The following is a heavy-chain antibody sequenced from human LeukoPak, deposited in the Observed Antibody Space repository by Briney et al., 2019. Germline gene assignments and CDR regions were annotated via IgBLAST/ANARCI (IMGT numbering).Heavy chain of an antibody. CDR2: ISSSSTI. Sequence: GGSLRLSCAASGFTFSSYSMNWVRQAPGKGLEWVSYISSSSTIYYADSVKGRFTISRDNAKNSLYLQMNSLRAEDTAVYYCASQYSSGWPFDYWGQGTLVTVSS. J-gene: IGHJ4*02. D-gene: IGHD6-19*01. CDR3: ASQYSSGWPFDY. CDR1: GFTFSSYS. V-gene: IGHV3-48*01.